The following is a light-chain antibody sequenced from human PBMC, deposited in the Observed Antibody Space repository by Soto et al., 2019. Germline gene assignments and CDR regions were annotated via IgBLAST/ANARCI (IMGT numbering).Light chain of an antibody. Sequence: PWERATLSCRASRSFSSSYLAWYQQRPGQAPRLLIYAASTRATGIPDRFSGSGSATDFTLTISRLEPEDSAVYYCHHYDSSPPYTFGQGTKLEIK. CDR3: HHYDSSPPYT. CDR2: AAS. V-gene: IGKV3-20*01. CDR1: RSFSSSY. J-gene: IGKJ2*01.